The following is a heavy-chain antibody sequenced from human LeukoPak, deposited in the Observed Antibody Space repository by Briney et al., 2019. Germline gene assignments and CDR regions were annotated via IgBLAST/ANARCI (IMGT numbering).Heavy chain of an antibody. Sequence: GDSLQISCQGSGYSFTSYWLGCVRQMPGKGLECLGIIYPGHSNTRYSPSFQGQVTLSADKSITTVYLQWSSLRASDTAMYYCARPGNRGDAFDIWGQGTMVTVSS. CDR1: GYSFTSYW. J-gene: IGHJ3*02. V-gene: IGHV5-51*01. CDR2: IYPGHSNT. D-gene: IGHD1-14*01. CDR3: ARPGNRGDAFDI.